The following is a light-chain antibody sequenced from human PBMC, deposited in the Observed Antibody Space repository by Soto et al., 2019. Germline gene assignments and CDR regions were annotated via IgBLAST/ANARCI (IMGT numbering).Light chain of an antibody. CDR3: QQYDNWPPWT. Sequence: DTVMTQSPATLSVSPGETATLSCRASESVGRHLAWYQQKPGQAPRLLIYGVSTRATGIPARFRGSGSETEFTLTISSLQSEDFAVYYCQQYDNWPPWTFGQGTKVEI. J-gene: IGKJ1*01. CDR2: GVS. V-gene: IGKV3-15*01. CDR1: ESVGRH.